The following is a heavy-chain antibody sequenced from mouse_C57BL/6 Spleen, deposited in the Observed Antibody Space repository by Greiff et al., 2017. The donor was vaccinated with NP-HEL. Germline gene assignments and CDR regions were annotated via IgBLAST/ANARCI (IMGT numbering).Heavy chain of an antibody. CDR2: IYPRDGST. CDR1: GYTFTDHT. V-gene: IGHV1-78*01. D-gene: IGHD2-5*01. CDR3: ASAYYSNPAWFAY. Sequence: VKLMESDAELVKPGASVKISCKVSGYTFTDHTIHWMKQRPEQGLEWIGYIYPRDGSTKYNEKFKGKATLTADKSSSTAYMQLNSLTSEDSAVYFCASAYYSNPAWFAYWGQGTLVTVSA. J-gene: IGHJ3*01.